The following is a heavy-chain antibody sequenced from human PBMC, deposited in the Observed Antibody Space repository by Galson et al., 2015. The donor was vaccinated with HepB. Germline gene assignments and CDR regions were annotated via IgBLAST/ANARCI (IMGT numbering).Heavy chain of an antibody. D-gene: IGHD6-13*01. V-gene: IGHV3-30-3*01. CDR2: ISYDGSNK. CDR3: ASDIADNTPSRGLDV. CDR1: GFIFSSYV. J-gene: IGHJ6*02. Sequence: SLRLSCAASGFIFSSYVMHWVRQAPGQGLEWVAAISYDGSNKYYADSVKGRFTISRDNSKETLVDLQMNSLRAEDTAVYYCASDIADNTPSRGLDVWGLGTTVTVPS.